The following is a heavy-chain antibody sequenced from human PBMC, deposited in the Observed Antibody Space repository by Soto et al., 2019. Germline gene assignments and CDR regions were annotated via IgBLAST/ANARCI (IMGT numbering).Heavy chain of an antibody. Sequence: PGGSLRLSCAASGFTFSDYYMSWIRQAPGKGLEWVSYMSGSGNIIYYADSLKGRFTISRDNAKNSVFLQMNSLRAEDTAVYYCARDRDAFDIWGQGTMVTVSS. CDR1: GFTFSDYY. V-gene: IGHV3-11*01. CDR2: MSGSGNII. J-gene: IGHJ3*02. CDR3: ARDRDAFDI.